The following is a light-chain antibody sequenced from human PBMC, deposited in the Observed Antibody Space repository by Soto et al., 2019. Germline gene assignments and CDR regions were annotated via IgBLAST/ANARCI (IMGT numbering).Light chain of an antibody. J-gene: IGKJ5*01. CDR1: QSISSSY. CDR3: QQYNIRFT. Sequence: EIVLSQSPGTLSLSPEERATLSCRASQSISSSYLGWYQQKPGQTPRLLIYGASTRATGIPARFSGSGSGTEFTLTISSLQSEDFAVYYCQQYNIRFTFGQGTRLE. V-gene: IGKV3-15*01. CDR2: GAS.